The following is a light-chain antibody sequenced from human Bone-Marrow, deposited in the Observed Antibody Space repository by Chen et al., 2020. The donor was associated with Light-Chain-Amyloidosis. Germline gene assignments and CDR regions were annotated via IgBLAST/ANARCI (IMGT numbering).Light chain of an antibody. CDR3: QQYGTSPLT. V-gene: IGKV3-20*01. CDR2: GSS. CDR1: QTIRSNY. Sequence: EIVLTQSPGPLSLSPGEGANLSCRASQTIRSNYLTWYQQKFGQAPRLLIYGSSSRATGIPARFTGSGSGTDCTLTINRLEPEDFAMYYCQQYGTSPLTFGGGTKVEIK. J-gene: IGKJ4*01.